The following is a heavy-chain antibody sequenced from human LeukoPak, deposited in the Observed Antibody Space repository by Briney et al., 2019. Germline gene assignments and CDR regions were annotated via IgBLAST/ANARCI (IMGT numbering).Heavy chain of an antibody. CDR3: ATLGHSNYTWFDP. CDR2: ISGDGTRT. Sequence: GGSLRLSCAASGFSFSSYAMTWARQAPVKGLEWVSAISGDGTRTYYADSVKGRFTISRDNSKNTLYLQMNSLRAEDTAVYYCATLGHSNYTWFDPWGQGTLVTVSP. CDR1: GFSFSSYA. D-gene: IGHD4-11*01. J-gene: IGHJ5*02. V-gene: IGHV3-23*01.